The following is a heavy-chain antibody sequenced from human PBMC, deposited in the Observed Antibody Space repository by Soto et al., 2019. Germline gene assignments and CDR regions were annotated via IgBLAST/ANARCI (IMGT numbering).Heavy chain of an antibody. D-gene: IGHD3-10*01. CDR3: ARAWVNIVRGVIFNYGMDV. Sequence: GYSVKVCCKASGYTFISYDISWVRQAPGRGLEWMGWMNPNSGDTVYAQSFQGRVTMTRNSAISTAYMELSSLSSDDTAVYYCARAWVNIVRGVIFNYGMDVWGQGTTVSVSS. V-gene: IGHV1-8*01. J-gene: IGHJ6*02. CDR1: GYTFISYD. CDR2: MNPNSGDT.